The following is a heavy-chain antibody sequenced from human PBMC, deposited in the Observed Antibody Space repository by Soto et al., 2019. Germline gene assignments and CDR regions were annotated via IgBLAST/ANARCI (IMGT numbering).Heavy chain of an antibody. J-gene: IGHJ4*02. Sequence: EVQLVQSGAEVKKPGASLRISCQGSGYNFSNYWLNWVRQMPGKGLEWMGRIDPRDSYTNYSPSFQGRVIISTDKSISTAYLQWNSLKASDTAMYYCARRGDYGDPPEDYWGQGTLVTVSS. CDR3: ARRGDYGDPPEDY. CDR2: IDPRDSYT. D-gene: IGHD4-17*01. CDR1: GYNFSNYW. V-gene: IGHV5-10-1*01.